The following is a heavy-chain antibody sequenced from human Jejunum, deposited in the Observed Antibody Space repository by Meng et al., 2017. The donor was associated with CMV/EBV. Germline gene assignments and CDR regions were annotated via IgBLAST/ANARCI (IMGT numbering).Heavy chain of an antibody. CDR1: GFTFSSYA. J-gene: IGHJ4*02. V-gene: IGHV3-23*01. Sequence: SGFTFSSYAMSWVRQAPGKGLEWVSAISGSGGSTYYADSVKGRFTISRDNSKNTLYLQMNSLRAEDTAVYYCAKLSGYSYGPPDYWGQGTRVTVSS. CDR3: AKLSGYSYGPPDY. D-gene: IGHD5-18*01. CDR2: ISGSGGST.